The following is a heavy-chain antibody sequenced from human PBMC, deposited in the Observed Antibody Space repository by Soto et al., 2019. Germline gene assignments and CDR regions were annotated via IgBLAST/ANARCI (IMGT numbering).Heavy chain of an antibody. D-gene: IGHD7-27*01. CDR2: IWYDGSDK. CDR3: ARWGNNKKLDY. J-gene: IGHJ4*02. CDR1: VFTFSSHG. V-gene: IGHV3-33*01. Sequence: GSLRLSCAASVFTFSSHGMHWVRQAPGKGLEWVAVIWYDGSDKYYGDSVEGRFTISRDNSKNTLYLQMNSLRAEDTAVYYCARWGNNKKLDYWGQGTQVTVSS.